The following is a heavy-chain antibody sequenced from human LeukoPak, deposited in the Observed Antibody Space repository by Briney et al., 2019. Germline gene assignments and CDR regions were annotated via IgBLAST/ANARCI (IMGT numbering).Heavy chain of an antibody. V-gene: IGHV5-10-1*01. CDR1: GYSFTSYW. Sequence: GESLKISCKGFGYSFTSYWITWVRQMPGKGLEYMGRIDPSDSYTNYSPSFQGHVTISADKSISTAYLQWSSLKASDTAMYYCASSPGISAYCSSTSCRYGMDVWGQGTTVTVSS. J-gene: IGHJ6*02. CDR3: ASSPGISAYCSSTSCRYGMDV. CDR2: IDPSDSYT. D-gene: IGHD2-2*01.